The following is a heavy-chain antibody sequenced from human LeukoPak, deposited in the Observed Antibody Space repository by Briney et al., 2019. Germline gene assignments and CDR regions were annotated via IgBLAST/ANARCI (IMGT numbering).Heavy chain of an antibody. CDR3: ALGDDLPAHPKNWFDP. Sequence: ASVKVSCKASGGTFSSYVISWVRQAPGQGLEWMGGIIPIFGTANYAQKFQGGVTITADESTSTAYMELSSLRSEDTAVYYCALGDDLPAHPKNWFDPWGQGTLVTVSS. CDR1: GGTFSSYV. D-gene: IGHD2-2*01. V-gene: IGHV1-69*01. J-gene: IGHJ5*02. CDR2: IIPIFGTA.